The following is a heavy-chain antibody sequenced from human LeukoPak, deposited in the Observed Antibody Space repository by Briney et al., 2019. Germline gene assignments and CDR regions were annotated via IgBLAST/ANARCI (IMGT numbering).Heavy chain of an antibody. CDR2: INSDGSST. D-gene: IGHD6-13*01. CDR3: AEGIAVGGTTGDFAY. Sequence: PGGSLRLSCAASGFTFSSYWMHWVRQAPGKGLVWVSRINSDGSSTSYADSVKGRFTISRDNAKNTLYLQMNSLRAEDTAVYYCAEGIAVGGTTGDFAYWGQGTLVTVSS. J-gene: IGHJ4*02. V-gene: IGHV3-74*01. CDR1: GFTFSSYW.